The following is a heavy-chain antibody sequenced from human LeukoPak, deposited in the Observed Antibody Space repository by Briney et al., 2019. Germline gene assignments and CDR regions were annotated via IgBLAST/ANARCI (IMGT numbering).Heavy chain of an antibody. D-gene: IGHD2-15*01. CDR1: GFDFSINA. V-gene: IGHV3-30-3*01. CDR3: ARVAAGYDTFPQHGMDV. Sequence: GGSLRLSCAASGFDFSINAMHWVRQAPGKGLEWVSLISYDGSKKYYADSVKGRFTISRDNSKITLDLQMNSLRPEDAAVYYCARVAAGYDTFPQHGMDVWRQGTTVIVSS. CDR2: ISYDGSKK. J-gene: IGHJ6*01.